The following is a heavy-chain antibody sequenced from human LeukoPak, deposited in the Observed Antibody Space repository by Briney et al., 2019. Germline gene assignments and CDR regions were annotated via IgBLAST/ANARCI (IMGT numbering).Heavy chain of an antibody. CDR3: ARDGGNVVVPAVVDY. Sequence: ASVKVSCKTSGYTFTGYYIHWVRQAPGQGLEWMGWINPNSGGTNYAQKFQGRVTMTRDTSISTAYMELSRLRSDDTAVYYCARDGGNVVVPAVVDYWGQGTLVTVSS. J-gene: IGHJ4*02. CDR1: GYTFTGYY. CDR2: INPNSGGT. D-gene: IGHD2-2*01. V-gene: IGHV1-2*02.